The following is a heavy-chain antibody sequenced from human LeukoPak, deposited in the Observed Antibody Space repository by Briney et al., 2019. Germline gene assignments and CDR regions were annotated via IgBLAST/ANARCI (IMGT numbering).Heavy chain of an antibody. D-gene: IGHD3-10*01. CDR1: GYTFTGYY. CDR3: ARGAGTYWHLDL. Sequence: ASVNVSCTASGYTFTGYYIHWVRQAPGQGLEWMGWINLKSGDTKYAQRFQGWVTMTRDTSITTASMELSRLRPEDGPVFHCARGAGTYWHLDLWGGGNLVTVSS. V-gene: IGHV1-2*04. J-gene: IGHJ2*01. CDR2: INLKSGDT.